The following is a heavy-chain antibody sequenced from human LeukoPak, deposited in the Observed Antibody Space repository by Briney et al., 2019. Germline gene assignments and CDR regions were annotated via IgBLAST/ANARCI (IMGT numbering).Heavy chain of an antibody. CDR3: ASPVAGTDGDFFDY. V-gene: IGHV4-39*01. J-gene: IGHJ4*02. CDR2: IYYSGST. D-gene: IGHD6-19*01. CDR1: GGSISSSSYY. Sequence: SETLSLTCTASGGSISSSSYYWGWIRQPPGKGLEWIGSIYYSGSTYYNPSLKSRVTISVDTSKNQFSLKLSSVTAADTAVYYCASPVAGTDGDFFDYWGQGTLVTVSS.